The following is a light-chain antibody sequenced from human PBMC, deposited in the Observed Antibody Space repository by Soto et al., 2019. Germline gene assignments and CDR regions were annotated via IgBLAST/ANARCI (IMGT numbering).Light chain of an antibody. J-gene: IGKJ2*01. V-gene: IGKV1-9*01. CDR2: GAS. Sequence: IQLTQSPSSLSASVGHRVTITCRASQGINKFLAWYQQRPGKAPHLLVYGASTVQSTVPSRISDSGSGTDYTLTISSLQPQDFETYYCQQLTNIRFTFGQGTKLDIK. CDR1: QGINKF. CDR3: QQLTNIRFT.